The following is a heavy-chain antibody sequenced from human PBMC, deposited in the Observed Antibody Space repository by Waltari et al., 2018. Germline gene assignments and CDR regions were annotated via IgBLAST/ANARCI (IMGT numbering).Heavy chain of an antibody. J-gene: IGHJ4*02. D-gene: IGHD3-10*01. CDR1: GYSISSGYY. CDR3: ARGPGPGRDYFDY. CDR2: IYHSGRT. V-gene: IGHV4-38-2*01. Sequence: QVQLQESGPGLVKPSETLSLTCAVSGYSISSGYYWGWIRQPPGKGLEWIGSIYHSGRTYYNPSLKGRVTISVETSKNQFSLKLSSVTAADTAVYYCARGPGPGRDYFDYWGQGTLVTVSS.